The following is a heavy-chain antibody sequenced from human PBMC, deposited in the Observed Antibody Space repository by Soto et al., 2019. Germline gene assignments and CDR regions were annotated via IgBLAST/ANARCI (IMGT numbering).Heavy chain of an antibody. Sequence: LRLSCKASGFTFSNAWMSWVRQAPGKGLEWVGRIKSKTDGGTTDYAAPVKGRFTISRDDSKNTLYLQMNSLKTEDTAVYYCTTETYYYDSSGYYVVDYWGQGTLVTVSS. CDR1: GFTFSNAW. D-gene: IGHD3-22*01. J-gene: IGHJ4*02. V-gene: IGHV3-15*01. CDR2: IKSKTDGGTT. CDR3: TTETYYYDSSGYYVVDY.